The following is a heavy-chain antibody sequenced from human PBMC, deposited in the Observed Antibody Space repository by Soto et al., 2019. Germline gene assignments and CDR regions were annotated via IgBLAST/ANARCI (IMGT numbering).Heavy chain of an antibody. V-gene: IGHV3-23*01. CDR3: AKTANGWFSAFDI. CDR1: GFTFSSYA. CDR2: ISGSGGTT. Sequence: EVQLLESGGGLVQPGGSLRLSCAASGFTFSSYAMSWVRQAPGKGLEWVSAISGSGGTTYYADSVKGRFTFSRDNSKNPLYLQMTGLRAEDTAVYYCAKTANGWFSAFDIWGQGTMVTVSS. J-gene: IGHJ3*02. D-gene: IGHD6-19*01.